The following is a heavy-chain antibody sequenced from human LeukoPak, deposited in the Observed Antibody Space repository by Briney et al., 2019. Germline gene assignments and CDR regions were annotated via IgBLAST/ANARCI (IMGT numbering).Heavy chain of an antibody. CDR2: IIPSFGTV. CDR3: ARATSANEYSYGFHLDY. V-gene: IGHV1-69*01. Sequence: SVKVSCKASGTTFRSHAINWVRQAPGQGLEWMGAIIPSFGTVKYAQKFQGRVTMTADESTSTAYMDLNYLRSDDTAVYFCARATSANEYSYGFHLDYWRQGTLVTVSS. J-gene: IGHJ4*02. D-gene: IGHD5-18*01. CDR1: GTTFRSHA.